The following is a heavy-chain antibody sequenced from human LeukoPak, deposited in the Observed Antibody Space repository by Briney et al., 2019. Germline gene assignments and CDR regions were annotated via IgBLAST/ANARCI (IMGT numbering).Heavy chain of an antibody. D-gene: IGHD1-14*01. CDR2: ISGSGGST. Sequence: PGGSLRLSCAASGFTFSSYAMSWVRQAPGKGLEWVSAISGSGGSTYYADSVKGRFTISRDNSKNTLYLQMNSLRAEDTAVYYCAKAPTGNYYYGMDVWGQGTTVTVSS. CDR1: GFTFSSYA. J-gene: IGHJ6*02. V-gene: IGHV3-23*01. CDR3: AKAPTGNYYYGMDV.